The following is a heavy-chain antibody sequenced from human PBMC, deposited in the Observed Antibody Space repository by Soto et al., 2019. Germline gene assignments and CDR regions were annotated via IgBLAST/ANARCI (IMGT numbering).Heavy chain of an antibody. CDR1: GYSFTSYW. CDR2: IYPGESDT. CDR3: ARLSRYSSSQTPLFDY. Sequence: GGSLRLSCKGSGYSFTSYWIGWVRQMPGKGLEWMGIIYPGESDTRYSPSFQGQVTISADKSNSTAYLQWNSLKASDTAMYYCARLSRYSSSQTPLFDYWGQGTLVTVSS. D-gene: IGHD6-13*01. V-gene: IGHV5-51*01. J-gene: IGHJ4*02.